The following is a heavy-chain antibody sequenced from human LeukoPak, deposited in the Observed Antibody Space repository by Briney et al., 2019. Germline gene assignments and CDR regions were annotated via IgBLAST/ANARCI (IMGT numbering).Heavy chain of an antibody. CDR2: ISWDSSAI. CDR1: VCTFDDYA. D-gene: IGHD1-26*01. V-gene: IGHV3-9*03. Sequence: GWSLTLSCPASVCTFDDYAMHWVRPAPAKGLEGVSGISWDSSAIGYADSVKGRFTISRDNAKNTLYLQMNSLRDDDMALYYCARGNSGSYSQDWFDPWGQGTLVTASS. CDR3: ARGNSGSYSQDWFDP. J-gene: IGHJ5*02.